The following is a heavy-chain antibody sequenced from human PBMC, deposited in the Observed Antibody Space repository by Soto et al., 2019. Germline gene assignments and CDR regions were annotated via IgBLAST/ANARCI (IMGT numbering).Heavy chain of an antibody. V-gene: IGHV4-31*03. CDR2: IYYGGST. D-gene: IGHD3-22*01. J-gene: IGHJ3*02. CDR3: ARKLTYYYDSSGYSGSAFDI. CDR1: GGSISSGGYY. Sequence: PSETLSLTCTVSGGSISSGGYYWSWIRQHPGKGLEWIGYIYYGGSTYYNPSLKSRVTISVDTSKNQFSLKLSSVTAADTAVYYCARKLTYYYDSSGYSGSAFDIWGQGTMVTVSS.